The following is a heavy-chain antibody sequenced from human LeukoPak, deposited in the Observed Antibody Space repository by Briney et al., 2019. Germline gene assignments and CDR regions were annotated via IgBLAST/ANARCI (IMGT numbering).Heavy chain of an antibody. Sequence: EASVKVSCKASGGTFSSYAISWVRQAPGQGLEWMGGIIPIFGTANYAQKFQGRVTITADESTSTAYMELSSLRSEDTAVYYCASRYCSSTSCYTSYYYMDVWGKGTTVTVSS. J-gene: IGHJ6*03. D-gene: IGHD2-2*02. V-gene: IGHV1-69*13. CDR2: IIPIFGTA. CDR1: GGTFSSYA. CDR3: ASRYCSSTSCYTSYYYMDV.